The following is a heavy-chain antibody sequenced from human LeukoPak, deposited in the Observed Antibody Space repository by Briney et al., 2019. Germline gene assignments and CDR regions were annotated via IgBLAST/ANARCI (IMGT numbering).Heavy chain of an antibody. CDR1: GGSISSGGYY. CDR3: ARAMVVVVHPKIGFDP. Sequence: SETLSLTCTVSGGSISSGGYYWSWIRQHPGKGLEWIGYIYYSGSTYYNPSLKSRVTISVDTSKNQFSLKLSSVTAADTAVYYCARAMVVVVHPKIGFDPRGQGTLVTVSS. J-gene: IGHJ5*02. D-gene: IGHD2-2*01. V-gene: IGHV4-31*03. CDR2: IYYSGST.